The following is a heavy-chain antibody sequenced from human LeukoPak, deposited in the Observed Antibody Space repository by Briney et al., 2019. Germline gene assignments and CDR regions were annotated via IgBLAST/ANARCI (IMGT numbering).Heavy chain of an antibody. CDR3: ARERYRGSYSP. V-gene: IGHV3-11*01. D-gene: IGHD1-26*01. CDR1: GFTFCDFY. J-gene: IGHJ5*02. Sequence: PGGCLRVSSAESGFTFCDFYMSWSPPGPGEGGGWVSDISGSGTTVDYSDSVKGQFTISRDNVRNSLFLQMNSLRAEDTAVYFCARERYRGSYSPWGQGTLVTVSS. CDR2: ISGSGTTV.